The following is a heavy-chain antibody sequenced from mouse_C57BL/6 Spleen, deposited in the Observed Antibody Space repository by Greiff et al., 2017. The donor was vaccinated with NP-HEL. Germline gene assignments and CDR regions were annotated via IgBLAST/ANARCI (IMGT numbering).Heavy chain of an antibody. CDR3: ARWDSNYLYYAMDY. Sequence: VHVKQSGAELAKPGASVKLSCKASGYTFTSYWMHWVKQRPGQGLEWIGYINPSSGYTKYNQKFKDKATLTADKSSSTAYMQLSSLTYEDSAVYYCARWDSNYLYYAMDYWGQGTSVTVSS. J-gene: IGHJ4*01. CDR2: INPSSGYT. D-gene: IGHD2-5*01. CDR1: GYTFTSYW. V-gene: IGHV1-7*01.